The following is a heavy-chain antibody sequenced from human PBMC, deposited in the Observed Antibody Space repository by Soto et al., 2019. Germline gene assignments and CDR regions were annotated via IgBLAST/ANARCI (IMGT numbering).Heavy chain of an antibody. CDR3: VRRYCSRTSCLAGFDP. CDR1: GGSVSSGNY. V-gene: IGHV4-34*01. D-gene: IGHD2-2*01. Sequence: KPSETLSLTCTVSGGSVSSGNYWTWIRQPPGKGLEWIGEVNHSGSAKYNPSLKSRVTISVDTSKNQISLKLASLTAADTALYYCVRRYCSRTSCLAGFDPWGRGTQVTVSS. CDR2: VNHSGSA. J-gene: IGHJ5*02.